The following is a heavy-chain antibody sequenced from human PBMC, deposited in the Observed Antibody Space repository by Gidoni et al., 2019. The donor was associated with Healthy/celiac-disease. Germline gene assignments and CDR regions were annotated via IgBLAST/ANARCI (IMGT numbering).Heavy chain of an antibody. CDR1: GCSISRCSYY. D-gene: IGHD3-22*01. J-gene: IGHJ4*02. V-gene: IGHV4-39*01. Sequence: QLQLQESGPGLVKPSETLSLTCTVSGCSISRCSYYWGWIRQPPGKGLEWIGSIYYSGGTYYNPSLKSRVTISVDTSKNQFSMKLSYVTAADTAVYYCARLTYYYDSSGYRPYYFDYWGQGTLVTVSS. CDR3: ARLTYYYDSSGYRPYYFDY. CDR2: IYYSGGT.